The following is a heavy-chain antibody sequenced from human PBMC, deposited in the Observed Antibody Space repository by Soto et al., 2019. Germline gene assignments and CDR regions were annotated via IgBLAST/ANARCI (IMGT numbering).Heavy chain of an antibody. CDR3: ASDSHCDGGNCPMGGFDM. D-gene: IGHD2-15*01. V-gene: IGHV5-51*01. CDR1: GYTFTSYW. CDR2: IYPGNSNT. Sequence: PGESLKISCEGSGYTFTSYWIAWVRQMPGKGLEWVGIIYPGNSNTMYSPSFQGQVTISADTALSTTYLQWGTLKPSDTAIYFCASDSHCDGGNCPMGGFDMWGQGTMVTVS. J-gene: IGHJ3*02.